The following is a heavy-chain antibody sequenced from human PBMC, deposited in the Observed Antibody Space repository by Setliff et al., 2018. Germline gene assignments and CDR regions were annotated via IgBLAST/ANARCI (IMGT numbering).Heavy chain of an antibody. J-gene: IGHJ5*02. V-gene: IGHV1-69*11. CDR1: GGPFSNYA. CDR3: ARGAVNWAGDCSIS. D-gene: IGHD2-21*02. Sequence: SVKVSCKVSGGPFSNYAISWVRQAPGQGPEWMGRITPVLGTIDYSQKFQGRVTITADESTRTVNMEMSSLKSEDTALYYCARGAVNWAGDCSISWGQGTLVTVSS. CDR2: ITPVLGTI.